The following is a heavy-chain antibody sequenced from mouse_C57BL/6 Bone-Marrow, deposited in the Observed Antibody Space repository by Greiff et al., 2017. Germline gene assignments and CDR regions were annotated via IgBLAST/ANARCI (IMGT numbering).Heavy chain of an antibody. CDR2: IRSKSSNYAT. V-gene: IGHV10-3*01. CDR3: VRGGWLRGDY. J-gene: IGHJ2*01. CDR1: GFTFNTYA. D-gene: IGHD2-2*01. Sequence: EVQRVESGGGLVQPKGSLKLSCAASGFTFNTYAMHWVRQAPGKGLAWVARIRSKSSNYATYYADSVKDRFPISRDGSQSMLYLQMNNLKTEDTAMYYCVRGGWLRGDYWGQGTTLTVSS.